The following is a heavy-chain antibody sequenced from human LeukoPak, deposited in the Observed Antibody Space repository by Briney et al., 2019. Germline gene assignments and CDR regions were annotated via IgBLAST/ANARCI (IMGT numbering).Heavy chain of an antibody. CDR1: GFTFSSYG. Sequence: PGRSLRLSCAASGFTFSSYGMHWVRRAPGKGLEWVAVISYDGSNKYYADSVKGRFTISRDNSKNTLYLQMNRLRAEDTAVYYCAKEVGCSSTSCYTKSNAFDIWGQGTMVTVSS. J-gene: IGHJ3*02. CDR3: AKEVGCSSTSCYTKSNAFDI. CDR2: ISYDGSNK. V-gene: IGHV3-30*18. D-gene: IGHD2-2*02.